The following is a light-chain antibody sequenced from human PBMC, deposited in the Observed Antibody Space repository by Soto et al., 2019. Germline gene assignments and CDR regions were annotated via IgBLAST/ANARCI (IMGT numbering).Light chain of an antibody. Sequence: DIQMTQSPSTLSASVGDRVTITCRASQSISSWLAWYQQKPGKAPKLLIYKASNLESGVPSRLSGSGSGTEFTLTISSLQPDDFATYYCQQYNSYSLTFGGGTKV. CDR3: QQYNSYSLT. CDR2: KAS. CDR1: QSISSW. J-gene: IGKJ4*01. V-gene: IGKV1-5*03.